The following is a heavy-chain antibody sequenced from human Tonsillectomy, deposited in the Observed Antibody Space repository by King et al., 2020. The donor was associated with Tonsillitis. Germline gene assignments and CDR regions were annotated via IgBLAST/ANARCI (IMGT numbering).Heavy chain of an antibody. V-gene: IGHV4-39*01. D-gene: IGHD3-10*01. CDR1: GGSISSNSYY. CDR3: ARVVRYYYGSASYYWNWFDP. CDR2: IYYSGST. Sequence: QLQESGPGLVKPSETLSLTCTVSGGSISSNSYYWGWIRQPPGKGLEWIGSIYYSGSTYYNPSLKSRVTISVDTSKNQFSLKLSSVTAADTAVYYCARVVRYYYGSASYYWNWFDPWGQGTLVTVSS. J-gene: IGHJ5*02.